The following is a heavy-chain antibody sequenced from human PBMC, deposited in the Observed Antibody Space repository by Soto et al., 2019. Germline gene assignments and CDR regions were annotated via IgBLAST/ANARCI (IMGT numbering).Heavy chain of an antibody. Sequence: LKTPGKGLEWVSAISGSGGSTYYADSVKGRFTISRDNSKNTLYLQMNSLRAEDTAVYYCAKDQVAYYDILTAYFDYRGQGTLVTVSS. J-gene: IGHJ4*02. CDR2: ISGSGGST. CDR3: AKDQVAYYDILTAYFDY. D-gene: IGHD3-9*01. V-gene: IGHV3-23*01.